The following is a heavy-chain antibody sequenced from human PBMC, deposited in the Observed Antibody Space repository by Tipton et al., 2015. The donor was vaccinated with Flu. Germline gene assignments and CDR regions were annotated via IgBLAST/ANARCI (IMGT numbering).Heavy chain of an antibody. CDR2: IDTTGTT. CDR3: VGGGSTNSIHYYAMDV. Sequence: TLSLTCTVSGGSISSGGYYWNWIRQPAGKGLEWIGRIDTTGTTNYNPSLKSRVTVSVDTSKNQFSLKLRSVTAADTALYYCVGGGSTNSIHYYAMDVWGQGTTITVSS. V-gene: IGHV4-61*02. D-gene: IGHD1-26*01. J-gene: IGHJ6*02. CDR1: GGSISSGGYY.